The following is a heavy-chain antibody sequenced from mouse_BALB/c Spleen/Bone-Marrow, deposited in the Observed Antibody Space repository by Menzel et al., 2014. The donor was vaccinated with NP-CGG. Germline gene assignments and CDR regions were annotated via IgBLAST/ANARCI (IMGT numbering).Heavy chain of an antibody. CDR1: GFNLSDYG. CDR3: ARAYYRALYSMAY. D-gene: IGHD2-14*01. Sequence: EVHLVESGGGLVQPGASGKLSCAASGFNLSDYGMAWVRQAPEKGPEWVAFISTLANRIKFEDTVTGRFTISRENAKNALSPEMSSLMSEGTAMYYCARAYYRALYSMAYWGQGTSVTVSS. V-gene: IGHV5-15*02. J-gene: IGHJ4*01. CDR2: ISTLANRI.